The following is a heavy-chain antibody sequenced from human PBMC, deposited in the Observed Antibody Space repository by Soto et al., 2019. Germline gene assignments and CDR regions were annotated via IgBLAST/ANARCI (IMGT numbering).Heavy chain of an antibody. D-gene: IGHD6-25*01. CDR3: ASRKRRLPSYGMDV. J-gene: IGHJ6*02. CDR1: GGSISSSSYY. V-gene: IGHV4-39*01. Sequence: PSETLSLTCTVSGGSISSSSYYWGWIRQPPGKGLEWIGSIYYSGSTYYNPSLKSRVTISADTSKNQFSLKLSSVTAADTAVYYCASRKRRLPSYGMDVWGQGTTVTVSS. CDR2: IYYSGST.